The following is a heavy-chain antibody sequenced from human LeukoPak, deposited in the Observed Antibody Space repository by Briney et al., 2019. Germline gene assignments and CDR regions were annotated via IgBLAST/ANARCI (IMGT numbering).Heavy chain of an antibody. D-gene: IGHD3-10*01. CDR1: GGSLSHYY. CDR2: INHSGST. V-gene: IGHV4-34*01. Sequence: PSETLSLTCTVYGGSLSHYYWSWIRQPPGKGLEWIGEINHSGSTNYNPSLKSRVTISVDMSKNQFSLELTSVTAADTAVYYCARGPASGSNFAWFDPWGQGTLVTVSS. CDR3: ARGPASGSNFAWFDP. J-gene: IGHJ5*02.